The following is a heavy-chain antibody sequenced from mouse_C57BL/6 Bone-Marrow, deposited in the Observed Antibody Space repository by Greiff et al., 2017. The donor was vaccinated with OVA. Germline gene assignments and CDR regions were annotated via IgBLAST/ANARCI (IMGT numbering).Heavy chain of an antibody. V-gene: IGHV5-15*01. CDR3: ARQYGNYGGFAY. Sequence: EVQLVESGGGLVQPGGSLKLSCAASGFTFSDYGMAWVRKAPRKGPEWVAFISNLAYSIYYADTVTGRFTISRENAKNTPYLEMSSLRSEDTAMYYCARQYGNYGGFAYWGQGTLVTVSA. D-gene: IGHD2-10*02. CDR2: ISNLAYSI. J-gene: IGHJ3*01. CDR1: GFTFSDYG.